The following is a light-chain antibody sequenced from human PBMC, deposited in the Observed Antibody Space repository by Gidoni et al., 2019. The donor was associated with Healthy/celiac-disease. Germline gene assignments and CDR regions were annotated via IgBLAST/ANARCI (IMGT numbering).Light chain of an antibody. V-gene: IGLV2-11*01. CDR2: DVS. CDR1: SSDVGGYNY. J-gene: IGLJ2*01. Sequence: QSALTQPRSVSVSPGQSVTISCTGTSSDVGGYNYVSWYQQPPGKSPKLLIYDVSKRPSGVPDRFSGSKSGNTGSLTISGLQAEDEADYYCCSYAGSRVVFGGGTKLTVL. CDR3: CSYAGSRVV.